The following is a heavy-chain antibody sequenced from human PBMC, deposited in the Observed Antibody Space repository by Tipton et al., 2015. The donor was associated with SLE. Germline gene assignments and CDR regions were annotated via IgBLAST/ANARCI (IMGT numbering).Heavy chain of an antibody. CDR3: ATGGSGYSSGWPYWYFDL. D-gene: IGHD6-19*01. CDR1: GGSISSGGYS. CDR2: IYHSGST. Sequence: TLSLTCTVSGGSISSGGYSWSWIRQPPGKGLEWIGYIYHSGSTYYNPSLKSRVTISVNRSKNQFSLKLSSVTAADTAVYYCATGGSGYSSGWPYWYFDLWGRGTLVTVSS. J-gene: IGHJ2*01. V-gene: IGHV4-30-2*01.